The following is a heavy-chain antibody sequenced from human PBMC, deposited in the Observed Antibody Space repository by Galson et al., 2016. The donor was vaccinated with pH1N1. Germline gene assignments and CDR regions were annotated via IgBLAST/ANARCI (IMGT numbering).Heavy chain of an antibody. D-gene: IGHD1-7*01. CDR2: ISSSSSYI. Sequence: SLRLSCAASGFTFSRYSMNWVRQAPGKGLEWVSSISSSSSYIYYADSVKGRFTISRDNAKNSLYLQMNSLRAEDKAVYYCARDQAIELSDAFDIWGQGTMVTVSS. V-gene: IGHV3-21*01. CDR3: ARDQAIELSDAFDI. CDR1: GFTFSRYS. J-gene: IGHJ3*02.